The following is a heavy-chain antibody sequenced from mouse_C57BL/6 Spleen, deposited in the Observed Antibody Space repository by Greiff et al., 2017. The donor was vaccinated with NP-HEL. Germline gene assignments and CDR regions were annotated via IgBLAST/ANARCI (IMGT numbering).Heavy chain of an antibody. CDR1: GYTFTSYW. V-gene: IGHV1-50*01. J-gene: IGHJ4*01. Sequence: QVQLQQPGAELVKPGASVKLSCKASGYTFTSYWMQWVKQRPGQGLEWIGEIDPSDSYTNYNQKFKGKATLTVDTSSSTAYMQLSSLTSEDSAVYYCARRRKYGSSYLYAMDYWGQGTSVTVSS. D-gene: IGHD1-1*01. CDR2: IDPSDSYT. CDR3: ARRRKYGSSYLYAMDY.